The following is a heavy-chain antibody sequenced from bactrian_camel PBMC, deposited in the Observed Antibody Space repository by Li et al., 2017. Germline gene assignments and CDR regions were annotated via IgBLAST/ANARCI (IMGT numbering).Heavy chain of an antibody. CDR1: GATQDIGC. CDR2: IDSDGIT. CDR3: AADRALDDDCYVGSLYTDFAY. V-gene: IGHV3S53*01. D-gene: IGHD3*01. J-gene: IGHJ6*01. Sequence: HVQLVESGGGSVQAGGSLRLSCVASGATQDIGCMGWFRQVPGLEREGIGSIDSDGITTYADSLGARFTISRDNAKSTLYLQMNNLKPEDTAMYYCAADRALDDDCYVGSLYTDFAYWGQGTQVTVS.